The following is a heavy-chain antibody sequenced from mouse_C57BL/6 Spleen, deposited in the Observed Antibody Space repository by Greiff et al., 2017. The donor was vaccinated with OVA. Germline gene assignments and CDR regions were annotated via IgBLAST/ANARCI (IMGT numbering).Heavy chain of an antibody. CDR2: IDPSDSYT. D-gene: IGHD1-1*01. CDR3: ARSNYYGSSHWYFDV. CDR1: GYTFTSYW. Sequence: QVQLQQPGAELVRPGTSVKLSCKASGYTFTSYWMHWVKQRPGQGLEWIGVIDPSDSYTNYNQKFKGMATLTVDTSSSTAYMQLSILTSENSAVYYCARSNYYGSSHWYFDVWGTGTTVTVSS. J-gene: IGHJ1*03. V-gene: IGHV1-59*01.